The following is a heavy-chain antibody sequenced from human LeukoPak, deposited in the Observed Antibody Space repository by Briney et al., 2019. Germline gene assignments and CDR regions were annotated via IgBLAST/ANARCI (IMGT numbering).Heavy chain of an antibody. Sequence: GGSLRLSCAASGFTFSSYWMSWVRQAPGKGLEWVAHIKQDGSEKYYVDSVKGRFTISRDNAKNSLYLQMNSLRAEDTAVYYCARFGPNDAFDIWGQGTMVTVSS. D-gene: IGHD3-10*01. CDR2: IKQDGSEK. CDR1: GFTFSSYW. J-gene: IGHJ3*02. V-gene: IGHV3-7*01. CDR3: ARFGPNDAFDI.